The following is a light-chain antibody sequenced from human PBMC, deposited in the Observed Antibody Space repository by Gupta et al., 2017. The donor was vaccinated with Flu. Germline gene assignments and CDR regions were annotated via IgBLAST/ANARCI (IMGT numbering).Light chain of an antibody. J-gene: IGKJ2*01. V-gene: IGKV1-39*01. Sequence: DIQMTQSPSSLSASVGDRVTITCRASKSISSFLNWYQQKTGKAPKFLIYAASSLKSGVPSRFSGSGSRTDFTLTISRLQPEYFASYYCQQSNRIPPTFGQGTKLEIK. CDR1: KSISSF. CDR2: AAS. CDR3: QQSNRIPPT.